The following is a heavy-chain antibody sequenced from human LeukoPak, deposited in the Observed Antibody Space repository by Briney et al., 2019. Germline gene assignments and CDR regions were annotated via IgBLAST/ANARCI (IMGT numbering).Heavy chain of an antibody. CDR2: ISGSGGSI. D-gene: IGHD3-22*01. V-gene: IGHV3-23*01. CDR3: AKAPRDSSGYFLYCLDY. CDR1: GFTFSSYA. Sequence: GGSLRLSCAASGFTFSSYAMSWVRQAPGKGLEWVAGISGSGGSIYHADSVKGRFTISRDNSKNTLLLQMNSLRAEDTAVYYCAKAPRDSSGYFLYCLDYWGQGTLVTVSS. J-gene: IGHJ4*02.